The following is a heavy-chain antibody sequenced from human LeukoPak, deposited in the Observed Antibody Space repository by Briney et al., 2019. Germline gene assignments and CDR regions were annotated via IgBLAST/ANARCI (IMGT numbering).Heavy chain of an antibody. J-gene: IGHJ4*02. CDR3: AKDGPYSTTWAFDY. D-gene: IGHD6-13*01. CDR2: IRYHGSDE. CDR1: GFTFSGYG. Sequence: GGSLRLSCAASGFTFSGYGMHWIRQAPGKGLEWVAFIRYHGSDEYYADSVKGRSTISRDNSKNTLYLQMNSLRAEDTAVYYCAKDGPYSTTWAFDYWGQGNLVTVSS. V-gene: IGHV3-30*02.